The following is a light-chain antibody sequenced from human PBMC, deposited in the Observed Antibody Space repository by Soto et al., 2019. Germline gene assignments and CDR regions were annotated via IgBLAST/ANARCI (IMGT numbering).Light chain of an antibody. Sequence: EVVLTQSPGTLSLSPGERATLSCRASQSVSTNYLAWYQQKPGQAPRLLIYGASIRATGIPDRFSGSGSGTESTLTISSLQSEDFAVYYCQQYNNWPRTFGQGTKVDIK. J-gene: IGKJ1*01. CDR2: GAS. CDR1: QSVSTN. V-gene: IGKV3D-15*01. CDR3: QQYNNWPRT.